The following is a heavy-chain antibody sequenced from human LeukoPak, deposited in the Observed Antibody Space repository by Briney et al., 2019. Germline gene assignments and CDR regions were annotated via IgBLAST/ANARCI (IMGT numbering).Heavy chain of an antibody. Sequence: GGSLRLSCAASGFTFSSYAMSWVRQAPGKGLEGVSAISGSGGSTYYADSVKGRFTISRDNSKNTLYLQMNSLRAEDTAVYYCAKVGYCSGGSCYAGAFDIWGQGTMVTVSS. CDR1: GFTFSSYA. J-gene: IGHJ3*02. CDR2: ISGSGGST. V-gene: IGHV3-23*01. D-gene: IGHD2-15*01. CDR3: AKVGYCSGGSCYAGAFDI.